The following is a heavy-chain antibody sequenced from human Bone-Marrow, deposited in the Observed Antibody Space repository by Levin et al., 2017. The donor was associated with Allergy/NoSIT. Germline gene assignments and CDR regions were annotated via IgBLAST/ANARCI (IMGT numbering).Heavy chain of an antibody. CDR2: VYNSESS. Sequence: PSETLSLTCSVSGAAITSYYWSWIRQPAGRGLEWIGRVYNSESSNYNPSLEGRVTMSVDTSKNRFSLNLNSVTAADTAVYYCARVRGYGSGDVNYFDYWGQGTMVTVSS. J-gene: IGHJ4*02. V-gene: IGHV4-4*07. CDR1: GAAITSYY. D-gene: IGHD2-21*01. CDR3: ARVRGYGSGDVNYFDY.